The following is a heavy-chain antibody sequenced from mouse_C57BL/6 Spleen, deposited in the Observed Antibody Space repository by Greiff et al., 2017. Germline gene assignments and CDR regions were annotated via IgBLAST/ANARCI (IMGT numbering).Heavy chain of an antibody. CDR1: GYTFTDYN. CDR2: INPNNGGT. CDR3: ASHQGYYGNYCWYFDV. J-gene: IGHJ1*03. Sequence: EVQLQQSGPELVKPGASVKIPCKASGYTFTDYNMDWVKQSHGKSLEWIGDINPNNGGTIYNQKFKGKATLTVDKSSSTAYMELRSLTSEDTAVYYCASHQGYYGNYCWYFDVWGTGTTVTVSS. V-gene: IGHV1-18*01. D-gene: IGHD2-1*01.